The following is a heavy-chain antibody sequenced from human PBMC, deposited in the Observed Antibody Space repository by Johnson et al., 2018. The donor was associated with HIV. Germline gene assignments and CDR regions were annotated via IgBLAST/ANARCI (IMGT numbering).Heavy chain of an antibody. D-gene: IGHD2-21*02. J-gene: IGHJ3*02. CDR1: GFNFSTHA. V-gene: IGHV3-23*04. CDR3: ASRRAPRRLIVVVTANAFDI. CDR2: ISGSGGST. Sequence: VQLVESGGGVERPGGSLRLSCAASGFNFSTHAMSWVRQAPGKGLEWVSGISGSGGSTYYADSVKGRFTITRDNSKNTLYLQMNSLRAEDTAVYYCASRRAPRRLIVVVTANAFDIWGQGTMVTVSS.